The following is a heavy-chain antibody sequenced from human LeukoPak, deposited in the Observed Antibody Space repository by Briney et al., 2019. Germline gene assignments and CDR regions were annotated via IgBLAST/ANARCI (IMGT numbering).Heavy chain of an antibody. CDR1: GFTFSGYE. D-gene: IGHD6-13*01. CDR2: ISSSGNSI. V-gene: IGHV3-48*03. CDR3: ARGRFGSC. J-gene: IGHJ1*01. Sequence: GGSLRLSCTASGFTFSGYEMNWVRQVPGKGLEWVSYISSSGNSIYYADSVKGRFTISRDNAKNSLYLQMNSLRAEDMAVYYCARGRFGSCWGQGTLVTVSS.